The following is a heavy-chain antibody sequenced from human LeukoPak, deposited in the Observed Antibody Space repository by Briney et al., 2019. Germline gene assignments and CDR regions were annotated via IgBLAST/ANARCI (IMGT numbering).Heavy chain of an antibody. CDR2: IYSSGST. CDR3: ARASRVGLVGSATIYYFDF. Sequence: SETLSLTCTVSGGSISSGSYYWSWIRQPAGKGLEWIGRIYSSGSTSYNPSLKSRVTVSVDTSKNQFSLRLSSVTAADTAVYYCARASRVGLVGSATIYYFDFWGQGTLVTVSS. D-gene: IGHD2-15*01. J-gene: IGHJ4*02. CDR1: GGSISSGSYY. V-gene: IGHV4-61*02.